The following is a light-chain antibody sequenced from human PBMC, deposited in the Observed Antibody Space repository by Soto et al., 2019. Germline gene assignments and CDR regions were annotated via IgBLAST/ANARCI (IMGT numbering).Light chain of an antibody. J-gene: IGLJ2*01. Sequence: QSALTQPRSVSGSPGQSVTISSTGPTGVVGGYNYVSWYQQHPGKAPKLMIYDVSKRPSGVPDRFSGSKSGNTASLTISGLQAEDEADYYCCSYAGSYTFVVFGGGTKLTVL. CDR2: DVS. CDR3: CSYAGSYTFVV. V-gene: IGLV2-11*01. CDR1: TGVVGGYNY.